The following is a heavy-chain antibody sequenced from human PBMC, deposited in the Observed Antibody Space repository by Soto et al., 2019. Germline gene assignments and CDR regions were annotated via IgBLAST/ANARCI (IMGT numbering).Heavy chain of an antibody. J-gene: IGHJ6*02. CDR1: WDSSPSNSAA. CDR3: ARDRAVRTFYYYYGMDV. D-gene: IGHD3-10*01. V-gene: IGHV6-1*01. Sequence: SQTPSITCPISWDSSPSNSAARNWLRQTPSRGLESLGRTYYRSKWYNDYAVSMKSRITINPDTSKNQLSLQLNSVTPEDTAVYYCARDRAVRTFYYYYGMDVWGQGTTVTVSS. CDR2: TYYRSKWYN.